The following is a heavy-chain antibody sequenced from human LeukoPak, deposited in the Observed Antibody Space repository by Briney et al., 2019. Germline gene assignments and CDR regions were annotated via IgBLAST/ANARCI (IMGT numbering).Heavy chain of an antibody. J-gene: IGHJ3*01. V-gene: IGHV3-23*01. CDR3: AKERPISLNIVATRGHACDR. D-gene: IGHD5-12*01. Sequence: GGSLRLSCAASGFTLKTFVMSWVRQTPERGLEWVSSISPSGASTYYADSVKGRFTVSRDNSKNTLFLQMNSLRVGDTAIYYCAKERPISLNIVATRGHACDRWGQGTMVTVSS. CDR2: ISPSGAST. CDR1: GFTLKTFV.